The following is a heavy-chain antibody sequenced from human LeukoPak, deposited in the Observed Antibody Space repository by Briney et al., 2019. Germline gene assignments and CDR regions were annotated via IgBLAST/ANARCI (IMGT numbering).Heavy chain of an antibody. CDR1: GGTFSSYA. V-gene: IGHV1-69*05. Sequence: AASVKVSCKASGGTFSSYAISWVRQAPGQGLEWMGGIIPIFGTANYAQKFQGRVTITTDESTSTAYMELSSLRSEDTAVYYCARALGYCSSTSCPFDPWGRGTLVTVSS. J-gene: IGHJ5*02. CDR3: ARALGYCSSTSCPFDP. D-gene: IGHD2-2*01. CDR2: IIPIFGTA.